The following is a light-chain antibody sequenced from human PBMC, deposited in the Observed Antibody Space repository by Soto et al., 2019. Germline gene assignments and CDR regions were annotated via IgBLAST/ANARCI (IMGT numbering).Light chain of an antibody. J-gene: IGLJ3*02. CDR2: EVR. V-gene: IGLV2-14*01. CDR1: SRDVGAYNL. Sequence: QSALTQPASVSGSPGQSITIACTGTSRDVGAYNLVSWYQQHPGEAPKLIISEVRNRPSGISHHFTGSKSGNTTSLTISGLQAEDEADYYCSSYTATSTQVFGGGTKLTVL. CDR3: SSYTATSTQV.